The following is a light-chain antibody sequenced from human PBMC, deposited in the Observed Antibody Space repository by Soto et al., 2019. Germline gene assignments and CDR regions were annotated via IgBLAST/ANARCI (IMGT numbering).Light chain of an antibody. J-gene: IGKJ1*01. V-gene: IGKV1D-16*01. Sequence: IPMTQYPSSVSASVGDRVTITCRASQGISSWLAWYQQKPGKAPKPLIYAASSLQSGVPSRFSGSGSGTEFTLTIICLQPDDFAPYCCQHSNSYLEAFGQGTKVDIK. CDR3: QHSNSYLEA. CDR2: AAS. CDR1: QGISSW.